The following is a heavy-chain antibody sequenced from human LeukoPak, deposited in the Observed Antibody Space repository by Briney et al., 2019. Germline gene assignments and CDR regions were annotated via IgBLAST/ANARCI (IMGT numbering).Heavy chain of an antibody. CDR3: ATGGAPGGRFEN. D-gene: IGHD3-16*01. J-gene: IGHJ4*02. CDR2: MKEDGTEI. Sequence: GGSLRLSCVVSGLTFDMSTMTWVRQAPGKGPECVAKMKEDGTEIFYAGSVDGRFTISRDNSKNSLYLQMNSLRVEDTAVYYCATGGAPGGRFENWGQGTLVTVSS. CDR1: GLTFDMST. V-gene: IGHV3-7*01.